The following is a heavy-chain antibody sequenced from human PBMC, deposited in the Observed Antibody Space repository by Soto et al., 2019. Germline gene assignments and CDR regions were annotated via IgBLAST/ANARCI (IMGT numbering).Heavy chain of an antibody. CDR3: ARVHSSGWYWFDY. Sequence: SETLSLTCTVSGGSISSYYWSWIRQPPGKGLEWIGYIYYSGSTNYNPSLKSRVTISVDTSKNQFSLKLSSVTAADTAVYYCARVHSSGWYWFDYWGQGTLVTVSS. J-gene: IGHJ4*02. CDR2: IYYSGST. D-gene: IGHD6-19*01. V-gene: IGHV4-59*01. CDR1: GGSISSYY.